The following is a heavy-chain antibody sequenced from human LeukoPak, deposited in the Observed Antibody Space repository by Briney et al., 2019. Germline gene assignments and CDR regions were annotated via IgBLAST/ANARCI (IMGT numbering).Heavy chain of an antibody. CDR1: GGSLNDYL. Sequence: SEALSLTCAVYGGSLNDYLWSWIRQPPGQGLEWIGEVGHSGTTNYNPSLKSRVTISVDTSKNQFSLKLTSVTAADTAVYYCALELISSRAAFDTWGQGTVVTVSS. V-gene: IGHV4-34*01. CDR2: VGHSGTT. J-gene: IGHJ3*02. CDR3: ALELISSRAAFDT. D-gene: IGHD3-16*01.